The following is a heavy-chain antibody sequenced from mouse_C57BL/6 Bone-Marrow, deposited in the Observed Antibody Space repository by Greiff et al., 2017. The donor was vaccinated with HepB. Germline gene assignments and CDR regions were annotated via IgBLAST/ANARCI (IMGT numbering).Heavy chain of an antibody. V-gene: IGHV14-1*01. CDR1: GFNIKDYY. D-gene: IGHD1-1*01. Sequence: VQLKQSGAELVRPGASVKLSCTASGFNIKDYYMHWVKQRPEQGLEWIGRIDPEDGDTEYAPKFQGKATMTADTSSNTAYLQLSSLTSEDTAVYYCTGGSSPYWYFDVWGTGITVTVSS. J-gene: IGHJ1*03. CDR3: TGGSSPYWYFDV. CDR2: IDPEDGDT.